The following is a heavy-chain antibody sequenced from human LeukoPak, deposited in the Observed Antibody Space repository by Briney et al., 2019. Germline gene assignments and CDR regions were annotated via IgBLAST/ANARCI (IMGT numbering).Heavy chain of an antibody. J-gene: IGHJ4*02. CDR2: ISSSSSTI. D-gene: IGHD5-24*01. CDR1: GFTFSSYS. V-gene: IGHV3-48*01. Sequence: GGSLRLSCAASGFTFSSYSMNWVRQAPGKGLEWVSYISSSSSTIYYADSVKGRFTISRDNSKNTLYLQMNSLRAEDTAVYYCARDVRMALDYWGQGTLVTVSS. CDR3: ARDVRMALDY.